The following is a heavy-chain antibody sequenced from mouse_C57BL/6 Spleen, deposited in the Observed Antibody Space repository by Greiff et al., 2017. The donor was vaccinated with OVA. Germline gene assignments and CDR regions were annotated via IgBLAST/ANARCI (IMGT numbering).Heavy chain of an antibody. CDR3: AREFGDYAMDY. CDR2: IWGVGST. J-gene: IGHJ4*01. CDR1: GFSLTSYG. Sequence: QVQLQQSGPGLVAPSQSLSITCTVSGFSLTSYGVDWVRQSPGKGLEWLGVIWGVGSTNYNSALKSRLSISKDNSKSQVFLKMNSLQTDDTAMYYCAREFGDYAMDYWGQGTSVTVSS. V-gene: IGHV2-6*01.